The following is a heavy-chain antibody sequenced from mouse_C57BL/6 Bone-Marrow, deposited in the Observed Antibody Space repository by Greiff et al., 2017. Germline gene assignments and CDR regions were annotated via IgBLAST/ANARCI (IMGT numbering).Heavy chain of an antibody. CDR3: ARFYGPGVYFDY. V-gene: IGHV7-3*01. Sequence: EVKLLESGGGLVQPGGSLSLSCAASGFTFTDYYMSWVRQPPGKALEWLGFIRNKANGYTTEYSASVKGRFTISRDNSQSILYLQRNALRAEDSATYYCARFYGPGVYFDYWGQGTTLTVSS. CDR2: IRNKANGYTT. J-gene: IGHJ2*01. D-gene: IGHD1-2*01. CDR1: GFTFTDYY.